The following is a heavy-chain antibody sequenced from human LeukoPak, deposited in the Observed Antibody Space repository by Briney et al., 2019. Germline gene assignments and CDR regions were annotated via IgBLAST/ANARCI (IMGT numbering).Heavy chain of an antibody. J-gene: IGHJ4*02. Sequence: SETLSLTCTVSGGSTSSGGYYWSWIRQHPGKGLEWIGYIYYSGSTNYNPSLKSRLTISVDTSKNQFSLKLSSVTAADTAVYYCARSATSPPTQFDYWGQGTLVTVSS. CDR2: IYYSGST. V-gene: IGHV4-31*03. CDR3: ARSATSPPTQFDY. CDR1: GGSTSSGGYY. D-gene: IGHD1-14*01.